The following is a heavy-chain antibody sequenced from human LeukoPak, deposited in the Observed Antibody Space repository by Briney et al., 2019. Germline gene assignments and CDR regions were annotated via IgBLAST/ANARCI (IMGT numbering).Heavy chain of an antibody. CDR2: ISSSSYI. Sequence: GGSLRLSCAASGFTFSSYSMNWVRQAPGKGLEWVSSISSSSYIYYADSVKGRFTISRDNAKNSLYLQMNSLRAEDTAVYYCAKSTGLIAMYYFDYWGQGTLVTVSS. D-gene: IGHD2-21*01. J-gene: IGHJ4*02. CDR1: GFTFSSYS. V-gene: IGHV3-21*04. CDR3: AKSTGLIAMYYFDY.